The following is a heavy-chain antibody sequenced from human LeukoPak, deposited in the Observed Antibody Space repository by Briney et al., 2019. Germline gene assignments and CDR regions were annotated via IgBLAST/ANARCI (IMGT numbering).Heavy chain of an antibody. CDR3: ARAGYSMDTEYFQH. V-gene: IGHV3-48*03. D-gene: IGHD5-18*01. CDR1: GFTFSSYE. J-gene: IGHJ1*01. CDR2: VSNIGTAI. Sequence: GGSLRLSWAAAGFTFSSYEMNWVRQAPGKVREWVSYVSNIGTAIYYADSVKGRFTISRDNAKSSLYLQVNSLIAEHTAVYYCARAGYSMDTEYFQHWGQGTLVTVSS.